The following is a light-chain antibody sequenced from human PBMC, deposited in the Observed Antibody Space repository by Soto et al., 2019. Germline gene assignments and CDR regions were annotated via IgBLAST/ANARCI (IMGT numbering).Light chain of an antibody. V-gene: IGLV2-8*01. CDR1: SSDACGYNY. J-gene: IGLJ1*01. CDR2: EAY. CDR3: SSYVETNSYV. Sequence: QSVLTQPPSASGSPGQSVTISCTGTSSDACGYNYVSWYQHHPGRAPKLIIYEAYKRPSGVPDRFTGSKSGHTAALTVPDPQAENEADYYCSSYVETNSYVSEPGTKGTVL.